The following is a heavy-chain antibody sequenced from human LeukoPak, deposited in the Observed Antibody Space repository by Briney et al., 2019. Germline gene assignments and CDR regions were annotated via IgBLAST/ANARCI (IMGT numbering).Heavy chain of an antibody. CDR2: MNTNSGNT. Sequence: ASVKVSCKASGYTFTSYDINWVRQATGQGLEWMGWMNTNSGNTGSAQKFQGRVTLTRNTSISTAYMELSSLRSEDTAVYYCATDAVDMDVWGKGTTVTVSS. V-gene: IGHV1-8*01. CDR1: GYTFTSYD. D-gene: IGHD6-19*01. J-gene: IGHJ6*03. CDR3: ATDAVDMDV.